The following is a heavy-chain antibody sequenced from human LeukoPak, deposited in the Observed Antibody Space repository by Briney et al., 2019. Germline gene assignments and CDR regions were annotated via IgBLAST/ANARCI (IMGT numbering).Heavy chain of an antibody. CDR1: GFTFSSYA. J-gene: IGHJ4*02. Sequence: PGGSLRPSCAASGFTFSSYAMSWVRQAPGKGLEWVSGISGSGGSTYYADSVKGRFTISRDNSENSLYLQMNSLRAEDTAVYYCAKSSRSSPRDFDYWGQGTLVTVSS. CDR3: AKSSRSSPRDFDY. V-gene: IGHV3-23*01. CDR2: ISGSGGST. D-gene: IGHD6-6*01.